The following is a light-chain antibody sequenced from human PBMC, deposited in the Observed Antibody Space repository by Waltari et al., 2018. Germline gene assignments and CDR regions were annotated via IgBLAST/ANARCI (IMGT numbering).Light chain of an antibody. J-gene: IGLJ3*02. Sequence: YVLTQPPSVSVAPGKTATLTCGGENIESTSVNWYQQKAGQAPVLVLFYDTDRPSGIPDRFAGSNSGNTATRTISWVEAGDEADYHCQVWDDTTNSGVFGGGTRLTVL. CDR2: YDT. CDR1: NIESTS. CDR3: QVWDDTTNSGV. V-gene: IGLV3-21*01.